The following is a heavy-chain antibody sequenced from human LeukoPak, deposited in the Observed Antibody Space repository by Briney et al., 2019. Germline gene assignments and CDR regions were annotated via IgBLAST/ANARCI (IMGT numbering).Heavy chain of an antibody. V-gene: IGHV3-7*03. CDR2: INPDGGER. CDR1: GFTFSSYW. D-gene: IGHD6-19*01. CDR3: TRDLAAVPGPRMDV. J-gene: IGHJ6*02. Sequence: GGSLRLSCAASGFTFSSYWMHWVRQAPGKGLEWVALINPDGGERYYVDSVKGRFTISRDNARNSLYLQMDSLRDDDTAMYFCTRDLAAVPGPRMDVWGQGTTVTVSS.